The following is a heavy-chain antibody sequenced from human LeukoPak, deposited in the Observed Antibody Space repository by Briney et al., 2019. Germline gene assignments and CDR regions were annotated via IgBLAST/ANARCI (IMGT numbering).Heavy chain of an antibody. CDR2: IYSSGST. CDR3: ARDRGQWLAFIDY. V-gene: IGHV4-59*12. Sequence: PSETLSLTCNVSGGSIRGYYWSWIRQPPGKGLEWIGYIYSSGSTNYNPSLKSRVTMSVDTSKNQFSLKLSSVTAADTAVYYRARDRGQWLAFIDYWGQGTLVTVSS. J-gene: IGHJ4*02. CDR1: GGSIRGYY. D-gene: IGHD6-19*01.